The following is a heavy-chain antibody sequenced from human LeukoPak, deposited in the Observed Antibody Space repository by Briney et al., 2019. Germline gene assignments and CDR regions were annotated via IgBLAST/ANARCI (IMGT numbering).Heavy chain of an antibody. J-gene: IGHJ4*02. V-gene: IGHV4-39*01. Sequence: PSETLSLTCTVSGGSISSSSYYWGWIRQPPGKGLEWIGNIYYSGSTYYNLSLKSRVTISVDTSKNQFSLKLSSVTAADTAMYYCARLSRSPYYSDYWGQGTLVTVSS. CDR3: ARLSRSPYYSDY. CDR2: IYYSGST. CDR1: GGSISSSSYY. D-gene: IGHD6-6*01.